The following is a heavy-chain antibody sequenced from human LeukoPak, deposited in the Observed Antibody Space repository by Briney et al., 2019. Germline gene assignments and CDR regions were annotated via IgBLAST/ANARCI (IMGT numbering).Heavy chain of an antibody. CDR3: ASSGGWYNWFDP. D-gene: IGHD6-19*01. CDR1: GGTFSSYA. Sequence: SVKVSCKASGGTFSSYAISWVRQAPGQGLEWMGGIIPIFGTANYAQKFQGRVTITADESTSTAYMELSSLRSEDTAVYYCASSGGWYNWFDPWGQETLVTVSS. V-gene: IGHV1-69*01. CDR2: IIPIFGTA. J-gene: IGHJ5*02.